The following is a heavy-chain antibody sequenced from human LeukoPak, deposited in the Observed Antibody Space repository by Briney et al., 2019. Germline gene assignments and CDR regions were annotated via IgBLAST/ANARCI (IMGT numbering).Heavy chain of an antibody. V-gene: IGHV4-30-2*01. D-gene: IGHD3-22*01. Sequence: PSETLSLTCTVSGGSISSGGYYWSWIRQPPGKGLEWIGYIYHSGSTYYNPSLKSRVTISVDRSKNQFSLKLSSVTAADTAVYYCARLYRLKWLLRGEQAFDIWGQGTMVTVSS. CDR1: GGSISSGGYY. CDR2: IYHSGST. CDR3: ARLYRLKWLLRGEQAFDI. J-gene: IGHJ3*02.